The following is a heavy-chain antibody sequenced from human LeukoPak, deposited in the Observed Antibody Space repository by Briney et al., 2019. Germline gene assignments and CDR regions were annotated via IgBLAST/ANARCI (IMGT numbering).Heavy chain of an antibody. CDR2: IYTSGST. CDR3: AREGGGSSSWYNYFDY. J-gene: IGHJ4*02. CDR1: GASISSYY. Sequence: SETLSLTCTVSGASISSYYWTWIRQPAGKGLEWIGRIYTSGSTNYNPSLKSRVTMSVDTSKNQFSLKLRSVTAADTAVYYCAREGGGSSSWYNYFDYWGQGTLVTVSS. V-gene: IGHV4-4*07. D-gene: IGHD6-13*01.